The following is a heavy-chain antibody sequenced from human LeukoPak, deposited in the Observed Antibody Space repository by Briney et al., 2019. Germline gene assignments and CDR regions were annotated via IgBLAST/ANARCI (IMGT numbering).Heavy chain of an antibody. CDR3: ATGRYYDNVWGSYRLSFDF. Sequence: SETLSLTCTVSGGFIIGYYWSWIRQPPGKGLEWIGYIDYSGSTNYNPSLKSRVTISIDTSKNQFSLKLSSVTAADTAVYHCATGRYYDNVWGSYRLSFDFWGQGTLATV. V-gene: IGHV4-59*08. D-gene: IGHD3-16*02. CDR2: IDYSGST. J-gene: IGHJ4*02. CDR1: GGFIIGYY.